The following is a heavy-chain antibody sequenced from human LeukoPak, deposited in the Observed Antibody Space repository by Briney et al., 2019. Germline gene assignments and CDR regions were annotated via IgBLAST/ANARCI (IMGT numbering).Heavy chain of an antibody. D-gene: IGHD4-17*01. CDR1: GGTFSSYA. CDR2: IIPIFGTA. CDR3: ATRSLVTTFYYYYMDV. V-gene: IGHV1-69*05. Sequence: GASVKVSCKASGGTFSSYAISWVRQAPGQGLEWMGGIIPIFGTANHAQKFQGRVTITTDESTSTAYMELSSLRSEDTAVYYCATRSLVTTFYYYYMDVWGKGTTVTVSS. J-gene: IGHJ6*03.